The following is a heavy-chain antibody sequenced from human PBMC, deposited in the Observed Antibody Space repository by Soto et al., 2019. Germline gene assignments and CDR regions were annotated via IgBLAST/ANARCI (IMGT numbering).Heavy chain of an antibody. CDR3: ARDSGYGYYFYGMDV. CDR1: GGSVSSHY. D-gene: IGHD5-12*01. J-gene: IGHJ6*01. CDR2: IYYSGNT. Sequence: PSETLSLTCSVSGGSVSSHYWSWIRQPPGKGLEWIGYIYYSGNTNYNPSLKSRLTISVDTSKNQFSLKLSSVTPADTAVYYCARDSGYGYYFYGMDVWGRGTTVTVS. V-gene: IGHV4-59*02.